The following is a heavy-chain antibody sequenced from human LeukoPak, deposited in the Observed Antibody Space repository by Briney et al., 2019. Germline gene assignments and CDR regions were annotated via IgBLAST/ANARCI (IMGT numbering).Heavy chain of an antibody. CDR2: INHSGST. D-gene: IGHD2-8*01. Sequence: SETLSLTCAVYGGSFSGYYWSWIRQPPGKGLEWIGEINHSGSTNYNPSLKSRVTISVDTSKNQFSLKLSSVTAADTAVYYCARGGPHYCTNGVCYPIDYWGQGTLVTVSS. CDR3: ARGGPHYCTNGVCYPIDY. CDR1: GGSFSGYY. J-gene: IGHJ4*02. V-gene: IGHV4-34*01.